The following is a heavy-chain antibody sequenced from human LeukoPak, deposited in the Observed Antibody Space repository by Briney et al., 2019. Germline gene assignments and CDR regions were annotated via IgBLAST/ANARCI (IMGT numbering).Heavy chain of an antibody. V-gene: IGHV5-51*01. CDR1: GYSFTSYW. J-gene: IGHJ4*02. CDR2: IYPADSDT. Sequence: GESLKISCKGSGYSFTSYWIAWVRQMPGKGLEWMGIIYPADSDTKYSPSFQGQVTISADKSISTAYLQWSSLKASDTAMYYCARALGYCSSTSCSSFDYWGQGTLVTVSS. D-gene: IGHD2-2*01. CDR3: ARALGYCSSTSCSSFDY.